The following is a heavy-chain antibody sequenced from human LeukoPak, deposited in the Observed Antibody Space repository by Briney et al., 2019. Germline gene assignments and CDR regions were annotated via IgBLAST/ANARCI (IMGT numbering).Heavy chain of an antibody. J-gene: IGHJ4*02. CDR3: ARVVWVRKSQLAHFDY. CDR2: IIPIFGTT. Sequence: SVKVSCKASGGTFNSYAISWVRQAPGQGLEWMGGIIPIFGTTNYARKFRGRVTITADESTSTAYMELSSLRSEDTAVYYCARVVWVRKSQLAHFDYWGQGTLVTVSS. CDR1: GGTFNSYA. V-gene: IGHV1-69*13. D-gene: IGHD3-16*01.